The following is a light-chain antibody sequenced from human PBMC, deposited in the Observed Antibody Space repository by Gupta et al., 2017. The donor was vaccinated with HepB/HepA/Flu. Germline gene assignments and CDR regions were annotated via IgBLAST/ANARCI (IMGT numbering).Light chain of an antibody. CDR2: RAS. V-gene: IGKV3-11*01. J-gene: IGKJ1*01. Sequence: EVVLTQSPATLSLSPGERATLSCRASQSVNSYLAWYQQRPGQAPRLRLYRASSRATGIPARLMGSGSETDFTRIRSSMGSEDCEGYYGQPRGTFGQGTKVEIK. CDR3: QPRGT. CDR1: QSVNSY.